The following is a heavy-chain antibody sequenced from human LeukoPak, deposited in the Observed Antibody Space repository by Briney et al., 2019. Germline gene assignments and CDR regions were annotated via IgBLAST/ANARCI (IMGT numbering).Heavy chain of an antibody. D-gene: IGHD3-16*01. CDR3: TRDNLEWGSVFDY. V-gene: IGHV3-74*01. CDR1: GFIFRTYW. J-gene: IGHJ4*02. CDR2: ISNDGRNI. Sequence: PGGSLRLSCTTSGFIFRTYWMHWVRRDPGKGLVWVSRISNDGRNINYADSVKGRFTISRDNAKNTLYLQMNSLRAEDTAMYYFTRDNLEWGSVFDYWGQGALVTVSS.